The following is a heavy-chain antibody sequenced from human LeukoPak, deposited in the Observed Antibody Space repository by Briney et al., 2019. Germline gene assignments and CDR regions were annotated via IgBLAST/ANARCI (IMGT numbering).Heavy chain of an antibody. J-gene: IGHJ3*02. CDR3: ARDLWGSEAFDI. Sequence: ASVKVSCKASGYTFTGYYMHWVRQAPGQGLEWMGWINPNIGGTNYAQKFQGRVTMTRDTSISTAYMELSRLRSDDTAVYYCARDLWGSEAFDIWGQGTMVTVSS. CDR2: INPNIGGT. V-gene: IGHV1-2*02. CDR1: GYTFTGYY. D-gene: IGHD2-15*01.